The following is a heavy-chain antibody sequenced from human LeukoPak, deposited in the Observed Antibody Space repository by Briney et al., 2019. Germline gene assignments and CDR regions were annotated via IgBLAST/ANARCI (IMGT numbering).Heavy chain of an antibody. D-gene: IGHD2-2*01. J-gene: IGHJ5*02. CDR2: IYWDDDK. CDR3: AHRRGDIVVVPAAYNWFDP. Sequence: SGPTLVNPTQTLTLTCTFSGFSLSTSGVGVGWIRQPPGKALEWLALIYWDDDKRYSPSLKSRLTITKDTSKNQVVLTMTNMDPVDTATYYCAHRRGDIVVVPAAYNWFDPWGQGTLVTVSP. CDR1: GFSLSTSGVG. V-gene: IGHV2-5*02.